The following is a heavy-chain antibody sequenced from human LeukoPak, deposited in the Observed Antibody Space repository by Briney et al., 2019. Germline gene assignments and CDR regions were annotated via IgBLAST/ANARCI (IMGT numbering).Heavy chain of an antibody. Sequence: SETLSLTCAVYGGSFSGYYWSWIRQPPGKGLEWIGEINHSGSTNYNPSLKSRVTISVDTSKNQFSLKLSSVTAADTAVHYCARAPDIVVVPAAEDIWGQGTMVTVSS. V-gene: IGHV4-34*01. J-gene: IGHJ3*02. CDR2: INHSGST. CDR3: ARAPDIVVVPAAEDI. D-gene: IGHD2-2*01. CDR1: GGSFSGYY.